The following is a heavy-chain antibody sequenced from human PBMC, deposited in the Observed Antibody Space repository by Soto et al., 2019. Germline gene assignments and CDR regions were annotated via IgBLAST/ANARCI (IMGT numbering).Heavy chain of an antibody. CDR3: ARDFNGAAAGTGFDP. D-gene: IGHD6-13*01. V-gene: IGHV4-59*12. CDR1: GGSISSYY. J-gene: IGHJ5*02. CDR2: IYYSGST. Sequence: SETLSLTCTVSGGSISSYYWSWIRQPPGKGLEWIGYIYYSGSTNYSPSLTSRVTISVDTSKNQFSLKLTSVTAADTAVYYCARDFNGAAAGTGFDPWGQGTLVTVSS.